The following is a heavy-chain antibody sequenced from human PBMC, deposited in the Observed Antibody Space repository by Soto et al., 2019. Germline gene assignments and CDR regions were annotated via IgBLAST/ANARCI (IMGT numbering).Heavy chain of an antibody. Sequence: EVQLVESGGGLVQPGGSLRLSCAASGFTFSRYWMSWVRQAPGKGLEWVANIKQDGSEKYYVDSVKGRFTISRDNAKNSLYLQMNSLRAEDTAVYYCARGIAAAGWEEYYYYYYMDVWGKGTTVTVSS. CDR2: IKQDGSEK. V-gene: IGHV3-7*01. J-gene: IGHJ6*03. D-gene: IGHD6-13*01. CDR1: GFTFSRYW. CDR3: ARGIAAAGWEEYYYYYYMDV.